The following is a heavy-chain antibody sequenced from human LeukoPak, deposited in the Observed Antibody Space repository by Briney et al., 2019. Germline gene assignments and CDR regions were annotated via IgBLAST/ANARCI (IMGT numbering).Heavy chain of an antibody. CDR2: IYYSGST. CDR1: GRSISSYY. CDR3: AREGDGYAN. D-gene: IGHD5-24*01. J-gene: IGHJ4*02. Sequence: PSETLSLICTVSGRSISSYYWSWIRQPPGKGLEWIGYIYYSGSTNYNPSLKSRVTISVDTSKSQFSLKLSSVTVADTAVYYCAREGDGYANWGQGTLVTVSS. V-gene: IGHV4-59*01.